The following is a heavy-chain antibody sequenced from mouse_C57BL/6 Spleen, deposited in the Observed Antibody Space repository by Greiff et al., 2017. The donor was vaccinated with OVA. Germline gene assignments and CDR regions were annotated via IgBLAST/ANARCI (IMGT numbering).Heavy chain of an antibody. CDR1: GYTFTDYY. CDR2: IYPGSGNT. D-gene: IGHD3-3*01. V-gene: IGHV1-76*01. Sequence: VQLKQSGAELVRPGASVKLSCKASGYTFTDYYINWVKQRPGQGLEWIARIYPGSGNTYYNEKFKGKATLTAEKSSSTAYMQLSSLTSEDSAVYFCAREGDEGFDYWGQGTTLTVSS. J-gene: IGHJ2*01. CDR3: AREGDEGFDY.